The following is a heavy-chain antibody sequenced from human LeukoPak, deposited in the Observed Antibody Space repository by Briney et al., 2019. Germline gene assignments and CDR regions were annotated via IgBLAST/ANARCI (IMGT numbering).Heavy chain of an antibody. CDR3: ARVAYSGNYYWSSDV. CDR2: IVVGSGNT. CDR1: GFTFTSSA. Sequence: SVKVSCKASGFTFTSSAMQWVRQARGQRLEWIGWIVVGSGNTNYAQKFQERVTITRDMSTSTAYMELSSLRSEDTVVYYCARVAYSGNYYWSSDVRGKGTTVIV. V-gene: IGHV1-58*02. D-gene: IGHD1-26*01. J-gene: IGHJ6*04.